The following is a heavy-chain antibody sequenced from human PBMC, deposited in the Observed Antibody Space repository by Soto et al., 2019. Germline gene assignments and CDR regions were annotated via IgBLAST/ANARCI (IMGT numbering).Heavy chain of an antibody. CDR1: GFTFSSYA. V-gene: IGHV3-23*01. CDR2: ISGSGGST. Sequence: PGGSLRLSCAASGFTFSSYAMSWVRQAPGKGLEWVSAISGSGGSTYYADSVKGRFTISRDNSKNTLYLQMNSLRAEDTAVYYCAKDPAPGSSWYYYYYGMDVWGQGTTVTVSS. D-gene: IGHD6-13*01. J-gene: IGHJ6*02. CDR3: AKDPAPGSSWYYYYYGMDV.